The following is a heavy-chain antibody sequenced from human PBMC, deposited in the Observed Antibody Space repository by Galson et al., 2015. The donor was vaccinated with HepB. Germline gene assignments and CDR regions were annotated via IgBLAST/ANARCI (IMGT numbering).Heavy chain of an antibody. J-gene: IGHJ3*02. V-gene: IGHV3-21*01. CDR3: ARRIDFWSGESMPDAFDI. CDR1: GFTFSSYS. D-gene: IGHD3-3*01. CDR2: ISSSSSYI. Sequence: SLRLSCAASGFTFSSYSMNWVRQAPGKGLEWVSSISSSSSYIYYADSVKGRFTISRDNAKNSLYLQMNSLRAEDTAVYYCARRIDFWSGESMPDAFDIWGQGTMVTVSS.